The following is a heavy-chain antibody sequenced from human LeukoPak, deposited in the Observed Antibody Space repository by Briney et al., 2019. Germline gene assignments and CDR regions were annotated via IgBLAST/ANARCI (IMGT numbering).Heavy chain of an antibody. CDR2: ISGRGDLE. D-gene: IGHD2-15*01. Sequence: GGSLRLSCSASGFTFSSYAMTWVRQAPGKGLEWVSTISGRGDLEFYTESVKGRFTISRDNSKNTLYLQMNSLRAEDTAVYYCAKGGLAATSYYFDYWGQGTLVTVSS. J-gene: IGHJ4*02. CDR1: GFTFSSYA. V-gene: IGHV3-23*01. CDR3: AKGGLAATSYYFDY.